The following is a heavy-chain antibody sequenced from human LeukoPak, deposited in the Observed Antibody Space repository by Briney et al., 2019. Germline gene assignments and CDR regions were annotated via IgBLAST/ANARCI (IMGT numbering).Heavy chain of an antibody. V-gene: IGHV4-30-4*01. D-gene: IGHD4-17*01. Sequence: SETLSLTCTVSGVSISSDDYYWSWIRLPPGKGLEWIGYIYYSGSTYYNPSLKSRVTISVDTSKNQFSLKLSSVTAADTAVYYCARMTTVTTVRVHWFDPWGQGTLVTVSS. CDR2: IYYSGST. CDR3: ARMTTVTTVRVHWFDP. CDR1: GVSISSDDYY. J-gene: IGHJ5*02.